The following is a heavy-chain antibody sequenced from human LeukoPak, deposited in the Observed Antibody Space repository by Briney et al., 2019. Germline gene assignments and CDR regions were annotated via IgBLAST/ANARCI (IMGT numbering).Heavy chain of an antibody. D-gene: IGHD6-19*01. J-gene: IGHJ3*02. CDR2: ISSSGSTI. CDR3: ARDKEQWLAPDAFDI. V-gene: IGHV3-11*01. Sequence: PGGSLRLSCAASGFTFSDYYMSWIRQAPGKGLEGVSYISSSGSTIYYADSVKGRFTISRDNAKNSLYLQMNSLRAEDTAVYYCARDKEQWLAPDAFDIWGQGTMVTVSS. CDR1: GFTFSDYY.